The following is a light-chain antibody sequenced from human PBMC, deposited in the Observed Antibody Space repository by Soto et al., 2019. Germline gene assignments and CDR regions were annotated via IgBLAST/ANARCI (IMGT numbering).Light chain of an antibody. CDR2: GNS. CDR1: SSNIGAGYD. Sequence: QSVLTQPPSVSGAPGQRVTISCTGSSSNIGAGYDVHWYQQLPGTAPKLLIYGNSNRPSGVPDRFSGSKSGTSASLAITGLQAADEADYYCQSYDSSLSGNVVFGGGTTLTVL. V-gene: IGLV1-40*01. J-gene: IGLJ2*01. CDR3: QSYDSSLSGNVV.